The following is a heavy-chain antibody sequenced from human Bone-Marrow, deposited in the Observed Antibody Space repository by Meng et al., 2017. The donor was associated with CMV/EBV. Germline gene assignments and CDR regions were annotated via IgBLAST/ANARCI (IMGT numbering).Heavy chain of an antibody. V-gene: IGHV3-21*01. J-gene: IGHJ6*02. Sequence: GGSLRLSCAASGFTFSSYSMNWVRQAPGKGLEWVSSISSSSSYIYYADSVKGRFTISRDNAKNPLYLQMNSLRAEDTAVYYCARDLFHSSALAGYYYYYYGMDVWGQGTTVTVSS. D-gene: IGHD6-6*01. CDR2: ISSSSSYI. CDR3: ARDLFHSSALAGYYYYYYGMDV. CDR1: GFTFSSYS.